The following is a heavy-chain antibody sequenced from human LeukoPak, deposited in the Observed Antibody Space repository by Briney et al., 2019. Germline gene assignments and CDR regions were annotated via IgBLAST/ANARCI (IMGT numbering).Heavy chain of an antibody. Sequence: GTPSLNCLVAGGSVRSSQGGGLVRQPPGEGLEGDGKVYHDGGTNYNPSLKSRVTILVDKSKHQFSLKLSSVTAADTAVYFCASQYGSGHYHFDYWGQGTLVFVSP. J-gene: IGHJ4*02. CDR1: GGSVRSSQG. V-gene: IGHV4-4*01. CDR3: ASQYGSGHYHFDY. CDR2: VYHDGGT. D-gene: IGHD3-10*01.